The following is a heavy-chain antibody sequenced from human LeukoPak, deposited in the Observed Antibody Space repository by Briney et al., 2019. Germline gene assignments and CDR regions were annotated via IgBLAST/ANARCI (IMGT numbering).Heavy chain of an antibody. V-gene: IGHV1-2*06. CDR2: INPKTGGT. CDR3: ARVGDGLNDAFDM. CDR1: GYTFTGYF. D-gene: IGHD5-24*01. Sequence: ASVKVSCKASGYTFTGYFMNWVRQAPGQGPEWMGRINPKTGGTNYAQKFQGRVTMTRDTSITTGYMELSRLRSDDTAVYYCARVGDGLNDAFDMWGQGRLVTVSS. J-gene: IGHJ3*02.